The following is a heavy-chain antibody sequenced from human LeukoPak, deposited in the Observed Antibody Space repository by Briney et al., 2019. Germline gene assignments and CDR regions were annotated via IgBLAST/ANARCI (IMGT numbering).Heavy chain of an antibody. CDR1: GFTFSSYS. Sequence: GGSLRLSCAASGFTFSSYSMNWVRQAPGKGLEWVSSTSSSSSYIYYADSVKGRFTISRDNAKNSLYLQMNSLRAEDTAVYYCARAVYRDYQGPGDFNFYGMDVWGQGTTVTVSS. CDR3: ARAVYRDYQGPGDFNFYGMDV. V-gene: IGHV3-21*01. D-gene: IGHD2-21*01. CDR2: TSSSSSYI. J-gene: IGHJ6*02.